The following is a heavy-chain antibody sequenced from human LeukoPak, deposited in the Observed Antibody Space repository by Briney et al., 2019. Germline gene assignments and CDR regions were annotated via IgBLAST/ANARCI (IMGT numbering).Heavy chain of an antibody. D-gene: IGHD3-10*01. CDR2: ISGSGGST. J-gene: IGHJ6*02. Sequence: TGGSLRLSCAASGFTFSSYAMSWVRQAPGKGLEWVSAISGSGGSTYYADSVKGRFTISRDNSKNTLYLQMNSLRAEDTAVYYCAKGVRGVIRRVYYYYYYGMDVWGQGTTVTVSS. CDR1: GFTFSSYA. CDR3: AKGVRGVIRRVYYYYYYGMDV. V-gene: IGHV3-23*01.